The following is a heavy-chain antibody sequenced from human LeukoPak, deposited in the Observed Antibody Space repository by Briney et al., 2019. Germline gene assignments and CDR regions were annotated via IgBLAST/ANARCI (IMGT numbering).Heavy chain of an antibody. CDR2: IYWDDDK. D-gene: IGHD3-10*01. J-gene: IGHJ5*02. V-gene: IGHV2-5*02. CDR1: GFSLSTSGVG. CDR3: ARSPDYYGSGLFDP. Sequence: SGPTLVKPTQTLTLTCTFSGFSLSTSGVGVGWIRQPPGKALEWLALIYWDDDKRYSPSLKSRLTVTKDTSKNQVVLTMTNMDPVDTATYYCARSPDYYGSGLFDPWGQGTLVTVSS.